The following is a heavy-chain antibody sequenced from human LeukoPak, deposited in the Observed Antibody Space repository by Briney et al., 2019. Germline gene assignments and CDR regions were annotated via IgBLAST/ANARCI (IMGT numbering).Heavy chain of an antibody. CDR2: ISAYNGNT. V-gene: IGHV1-18*04. Sequence: ASVKVSCKASGYTFTDYYMHWVRQAPGQGFEWMGWISAYNGNTNYAQKLQGRVTMTTDTSTSTAYMELRSLRSDDTAVYYCARDRVFGGSYYWVYWGQGTLVTVSS. D-gene: IGHD3-10*01. CDR3: ARDRVFGGSYYWVY. J-gene: IGHJ4*02. CDR1: GYTFTDYY.